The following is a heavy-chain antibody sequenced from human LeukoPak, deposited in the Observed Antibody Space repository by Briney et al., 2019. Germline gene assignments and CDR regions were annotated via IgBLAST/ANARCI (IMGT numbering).Heavy chain of an antibody. D-gene: IGHD6-13*01. CDR2: IIPILGIA. J-gene: IGHJ3*02. Sequence: SVKVSCKASGGTFSSYAISWVRQAPGQGLEWMGRIIPILGIANYAQKFQGRVTITADKSTSTAYMELSSLRSEDTAVYYCARDKIVAAWSAFDIWGQGTMVTVSS. V-gene: IGHV1-69*04. CDR1: GGTFSSYA. CDR3: ARDKIVAAWSAFDI.